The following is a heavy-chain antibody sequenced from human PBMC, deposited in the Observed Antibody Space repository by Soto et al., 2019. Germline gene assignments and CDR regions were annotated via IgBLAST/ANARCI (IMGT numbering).Heavy chain of an antibody. J-gene: IGHJ4*02. CDR1: GGSISSGGYY. CDR3: ARGEGFDVRYFDWFLPD. V-gene: IGHV4-31*03. D-gene: IGHD3-9*01. CDR2: IYYSGST. Sequence: NPSETLSLTCTVSGGSISSGGYYWSWIRQHPGKGLEWIGYIYYSGSTYYNPSLKSRVTISVDTSKNQFSLKLSSVTAADTAVYYCARGEGFDVRYFDWFLPDWGQGTLVTVSS.